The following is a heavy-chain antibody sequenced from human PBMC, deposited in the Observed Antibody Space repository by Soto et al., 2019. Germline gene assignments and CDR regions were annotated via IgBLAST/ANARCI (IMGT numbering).Heavy chain of an antibody. J-gene: IGHJ4*02. CDR2: VYISGGT. V-gene: IGHV4-59*01. Sequence: SSETLSLTCPVSGGSTSSNYWTWIRQPPGKGLEWIGYVYISGGTNYTPSLKSRVTSSEDTSKSQFSLKVNSMTAADTAVYYCARYRREAVAGYTLDNWGQGILVTVSS. D-gene: IGHD6-13*01. CDR3: ARYRREAVAGYTLDN. CDR1: GGSTSSNY.